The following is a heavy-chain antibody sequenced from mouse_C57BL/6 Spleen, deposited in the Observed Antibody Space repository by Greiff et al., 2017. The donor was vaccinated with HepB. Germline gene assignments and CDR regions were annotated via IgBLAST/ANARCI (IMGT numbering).Heavy chain of an antibody. D-gene: IGHD2-4*01. J-gene: IGHJ3*01. CDR3: ARWGDYDGFAY. V-gene: IGHV1-61*01. CDR1: GYTFTSYW. Sequence: QVQLQQPGAELVRPGSSVKLSCKASGYTFTSYWMDWVKQRPGQGLEWIGNIYPSDSETHYNQKFKDKATLTVDKSSSTAYMQLSSLTAEDSAVYYGARWGDYDGFAYWGQGTLVTVSA. CDR2: IYPSDSET.